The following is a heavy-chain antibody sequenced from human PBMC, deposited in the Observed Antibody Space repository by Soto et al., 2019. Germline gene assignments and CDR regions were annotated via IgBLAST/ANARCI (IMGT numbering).Heavy chain of an antibody. V-gene: IGHV3-23*01. J-gene: IGHJ2*01. CDR2: ISGSGQTT. D-gene: IGHD3-3*01. Sequence: GGSLRLSCAASGFIFSTYAMTWVRQAPGKGLDWVSSISGSGQTTHYSESVRGRFTVSRDNFKNTLYLQMDSPGVEDTALYYCAKDVSSGITSFDLWGRGTLVTVSS. CDR3: AKDVSSGITSFDL. CDR1: GFIFSTYA.